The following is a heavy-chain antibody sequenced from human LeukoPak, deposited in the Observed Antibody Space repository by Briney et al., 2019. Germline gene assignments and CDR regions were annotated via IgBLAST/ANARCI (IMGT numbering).Heavy chain of an antibody. CDR2: ISSSGSTI. Sequence: GGSLRLSCAASGFTFSDYYMSWIRQAPGKGLEWVSYISSSGSTIYYADSVKGRFTISRDNAKNSLYLQMNSLRAEDTAVYYCARFSGGGTVFIAAAGPQNWFDPWGQGTLVTVSS. CDR1: GFTFSDYY. J-gene: IGHJ5*02. V-gene: IGHV3-11*01. D-gene: IGHD6-13*01. CDR3: ARFSGGGTVFIAAAGPQNWFDP.